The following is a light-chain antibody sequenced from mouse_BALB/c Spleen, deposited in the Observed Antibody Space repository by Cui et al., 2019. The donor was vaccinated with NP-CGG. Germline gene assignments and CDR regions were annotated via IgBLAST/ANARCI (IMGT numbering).Light chain of an antibody. CDR2: GTH. Sequence: QVVVTRESALTTSPGETVTLTCRSSTGAVTTNNYANWVQEKPDHLFTGLIGGTHNRAPGVPARFSGSLIGDKAALTITGAQTEDEAIYFCALWYSNHWVFGGGTKLTVL. CDR1: TGAVTTNNY. CDR3: ALWYSNHWV. J-gene: IGLJ1*01. V-gene: IGLV1*01.